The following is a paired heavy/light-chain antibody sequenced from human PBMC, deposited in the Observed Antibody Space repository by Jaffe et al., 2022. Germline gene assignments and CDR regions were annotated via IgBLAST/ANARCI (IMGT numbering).Heavy chain of an antibody. J-gene: IGHJ3*02. CDR3: ARHHCGSTTCYGERYDAFDI. CDR1: GYSFSTYW. Sequence: EVQLVQSGAEVKKPGESLKISCKASGYSFSTYWIGWVRQMPGKGLEWMGIIYPGDSDTRYSPSFQGQVTISADKSISTAYLQWSSLKASDTAMYYCARHHCGSTTCYGERYDAFDIWGQGTLVTVSS. D-gene: IGHD2-2*01. V-gene: IGHV5-51*01. CDR2: IYPGDSDT.
Light chain of an antibody. CDR2: KDS. CDR1: ALSNQY. CDR3: QSADSSRTSWV. Sequence: SYELTQPPSVSVSPGQTARITCSGDALSNQYAYWYQQKPGQAPVLVIYKDSERPSGIPERFSGSSSGTTVTLTISGVQAEDEADYYCQSADSSRTSWVFGGGTQLTVL. J-gene: IGLJ3*02. V-gene: IGLV3-25*03.